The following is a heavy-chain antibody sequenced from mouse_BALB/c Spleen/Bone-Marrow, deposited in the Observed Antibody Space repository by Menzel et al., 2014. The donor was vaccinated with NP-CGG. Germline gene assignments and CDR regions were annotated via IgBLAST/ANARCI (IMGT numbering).Heavy chain of an antibody. CDR3: ASYVYGYYFDY. V-gene: IGHV14-3*02. CDR1: GFNIKDTY. CDR2: IDPANDNT. Sequence: EVQLQQSGAELVKPGASVKLSCTASGFNIKDTYIHWVKQRPEQGLEWIGRIDPANDNTKYDPKFQGKATITADTSSSTAYLQLSSLTSEDTAVYYCASYVYGYYFDYWGQVTTLTVSS. J-gene: IGHJ2*01. D-gene: IGHD2-2*01.